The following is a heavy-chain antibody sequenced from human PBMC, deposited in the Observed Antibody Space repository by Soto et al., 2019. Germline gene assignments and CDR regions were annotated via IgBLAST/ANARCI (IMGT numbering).Heavy chain of an antibody. CDR3: ASFGEPYYYDSSGYSAFDI. V-gene: IGHV1-69*06. Sequence: GASVKVSFKASGGTFSSYAISWLRQDTGQGLEWMGGIIPIFGTANYAQKFQGRVTITADKSTSTAYMELSSLRSEDTAVYYCASFGEPYYYDSSGYSAFDIWGQGTRVTFS. D-gene: IGHD3-22*01. J-gene: IGHJ3*02. CDR2: IIPIFGTA. CDR1: GGTFSSYA.